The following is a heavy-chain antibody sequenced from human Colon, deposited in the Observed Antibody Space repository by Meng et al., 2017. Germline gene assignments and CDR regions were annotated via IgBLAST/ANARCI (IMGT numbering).Heavy chain of an antibody. CDR1: GFSFSGPA. Sequence: GESLKISCAASGFSFSGPAMHWVRQASGRGLEWVVRIRSKPNNYATTYTASVKGRFTISRDDSKNTAYLQMNSLKTEDTAVYYCTRQSPDYGDSLFDYWGLGTLVTVSS. V-gene: IGHV3-73*01. D-gene: IGHD4-17*01. J-gene: IGHJ4*02. CDR3: TRQSPDYGDSLFDY. CDR2: IRSKPNNYAT.